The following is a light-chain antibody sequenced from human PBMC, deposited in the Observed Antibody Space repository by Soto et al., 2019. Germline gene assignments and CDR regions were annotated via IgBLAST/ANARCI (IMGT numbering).Light chain of an antibody. CDR2: GAS. Sequence: ENVLTQSPGTLSLSPGERATLSCRASQSVSSSDLAWYQQKPGQAPRLLIYGASSRATGIPDRFSGSGSGTDFTLTISRMETADFAVYYCQQYGGSGKAFGQGTKVDIK. V-gene: IGKV3-20*01. J-gene: IGKJ1*01. CDR3: QQYGGSGKA. CDR1: QSVSSSD.